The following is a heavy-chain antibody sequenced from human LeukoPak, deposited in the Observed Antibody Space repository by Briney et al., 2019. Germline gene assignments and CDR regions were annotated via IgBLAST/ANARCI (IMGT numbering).Heavy chain of an antibody. J-gene: IGHJ4*02. D-gene: IGHD6-6*01. Sequence: KSGGSLRLSCAASGFTFSSYSMNWVRQAPGKGLEWVSSISSSSSYIYYADSVKGRFTISRDNAKNSLYLQMNSLRAEDTAVYYCARAFSSSSSGFDYWGQGTLVTVSS. CDR1: GFTFSSYS. CDR3: ARAFSSSSSGFDY. CDR2: ISSSSSYI. V-gene: IGHV3-21*01.